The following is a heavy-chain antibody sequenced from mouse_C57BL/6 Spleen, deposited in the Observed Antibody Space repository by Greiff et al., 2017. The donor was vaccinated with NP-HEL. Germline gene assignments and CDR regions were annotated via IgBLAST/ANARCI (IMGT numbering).Heavy chain of an antibody. Sequence: VQLQQSGAELVKPGSSVKLSCKASGYTFTSYWMHWVKQRPGQGLEWIGMIHPNSGSTNYNEKFKSKATLTVDKSSSTAYMQLSSLTSEDSAVYYCARHHYGYDGWYFDVWGTGTTVTVSS. CDR1: GYTFTSYW. J-gene: IGHJ1*03. V-gene: IGHV1-64*01. CDR3: ARHHYGYDGWYFDV. CDR2: IHPNSGST. D-gene: IGHD2-2*01.